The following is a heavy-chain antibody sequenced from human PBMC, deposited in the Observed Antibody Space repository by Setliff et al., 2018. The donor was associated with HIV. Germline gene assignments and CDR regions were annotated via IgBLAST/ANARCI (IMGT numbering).Heavy chain of an antibody. CDR3: ARGGSGSPFDY. CDR2: IYTSGST. D-gene: IGHD1-26*01. Sequence: PSETLSLTCTVSGGSISSGSYYWSWIQQPAGKGLEWIGRIYTSGSTNYNPSLKSRVTISVDTSKNQFSLKLSSVTAADTAVYYCARGGSGSPFDYWGQGTLVTVSS. V-gene: IGHV4-61*02. CDR1: GGSISSGSYY. J-gene: IGHJ4*02.